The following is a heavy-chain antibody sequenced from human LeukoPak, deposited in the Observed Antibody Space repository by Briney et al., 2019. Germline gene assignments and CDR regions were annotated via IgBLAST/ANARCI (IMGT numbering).Heavy chain of an antibody. D-gene: IGHD6-13*01. CDR2: IKQDGSEK. J-gene: IGHJ6*03. CDR3: ARERQQLVQFHYYYYYMDV. Sequence: GGSLRLSCAASGFTFSSYWMSWVRQAPGKGLEGVANIKQDGSEKYYVDSVKGRFTISRDNAKNSLYLQMNSLRAEDTAVYYCARERQQLVQFHYYYYYMDVWGKGTTVTVSS. V-gene: IGHV3-7*01. CDR1: GFTFSSYW.